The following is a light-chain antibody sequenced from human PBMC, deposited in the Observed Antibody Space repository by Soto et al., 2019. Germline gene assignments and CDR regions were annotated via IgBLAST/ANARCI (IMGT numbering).Light chain of an antibody. CDR2: EVS. Sequence: QPVLTQPPSASGSPGQSVTISCIGTSSDVGGYNYVSWYQQHPGKAPKLMIYEVSKRPSGVPDRFSGSKSGNTASLTVSGLQAEHEADYYCSSYAASNNLGVFGGGTKVTVL. CDR3: SSYAASNNLGV. CDR1: SSDVGGYNY. J-gene: IGLJ2*01. V-gene: IGLV2-8*01.